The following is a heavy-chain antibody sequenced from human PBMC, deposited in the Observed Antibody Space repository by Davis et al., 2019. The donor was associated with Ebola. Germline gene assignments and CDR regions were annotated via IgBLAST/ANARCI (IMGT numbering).Heavy chain of an antibody. Sequence: ASVKVSCKASGYTFTSYGISWVRQAPGQGLEWMGWISAYNGNINYAQKLQGRVTMTTDTSTSTVYMELSSLRSEDTAVYYCATYFTIFVVVSDYWGQGTLVTVSS. D-gene: IGHD3-3*01. V-gene: IGHV1-18*01. CDR3: ATYFTIFVVVSDY. J-gene: IGHJ4*02. CDR2: ISAYNGNI. CDR1: GYTFTSYG.